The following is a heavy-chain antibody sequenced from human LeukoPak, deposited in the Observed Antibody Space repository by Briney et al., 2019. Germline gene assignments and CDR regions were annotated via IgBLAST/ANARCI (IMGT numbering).Heavy chain of an antibody. Sequence: ASVKVSCKASGFTFTSSAVQWVRQARGQRLEWIGWIVVGSGNTNYAQKFQERVTITRDMSTSTAYMELSSLRSEDTAAYYCAAVGVGAGEFDYWGQGTLVTVSS. CDR3: AAVGVGAGEFDY. D-gene: IGHD1-26*01. CDR1: GFTFTSSA. J-gene: IGHJ4*02. CDR2: IVVGSGNT. V-gene: IGHV1-58*01.